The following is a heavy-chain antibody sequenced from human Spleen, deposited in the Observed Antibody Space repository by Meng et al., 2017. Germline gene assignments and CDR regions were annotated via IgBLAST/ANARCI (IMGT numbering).Heavy chain of an antibody. V-gene: IGHV3-30-3*01. Sequence: QVQLVECGRGVVLPGTSLRLSVADSGITFSTSTMSWVRQSPGKGLVWVALISDDGGIKYYADSVRGRFTISRDNSKNTMYLQMSSLRPEDTAVYYCAGGPNWRRWGEFDYWGQGALVTVSS. CDR1: GITFSTST. D-gene: IGHD3-16*01. J-gene: IGHJ4*02. CDR3: AGGPNWRRWGEFDY. CDR2: ISDDGGIK.